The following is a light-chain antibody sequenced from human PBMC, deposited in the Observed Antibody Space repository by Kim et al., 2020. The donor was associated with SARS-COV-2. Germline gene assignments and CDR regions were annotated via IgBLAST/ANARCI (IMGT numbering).Light chain of an antibody. J-gene: IGKJ2*01. Sequence: LAPGERGTLSCRASQSVTSSYLAWYQQRPGQAPRLLIYGASRRATGIPDRFSGSGSGTDFTLTISRLEPEDFAVYYCQQYGSTPYTFGQGTKLEI. CDR2: GAS. V-gene: IGKV3-20*01. CDR1: QSVTSSY. CDR3: QQYGSTPYT.